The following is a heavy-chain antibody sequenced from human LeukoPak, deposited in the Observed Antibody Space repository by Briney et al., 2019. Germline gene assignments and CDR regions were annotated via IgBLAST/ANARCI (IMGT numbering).Heavy chain of an antibody. CDR1: GGSISSGDYY. V-gene: IGHV4-30-4*08. D-gene: IGHD6-6*01. CDR3: ARVPRMSIPYYFDF. J-gene: IGHJ4*02. Sequence: SETLSLTCTVSGGSISSGDYYWSWIRQAPGKGLEWIGYIYYSGSTYYNPSLKSRVTISVDTSKNQFSLKLSSVTAADTAVYYCARVPRMSIPYYFDFWGQGTLVTVSS. CDR2: IYYSGST.